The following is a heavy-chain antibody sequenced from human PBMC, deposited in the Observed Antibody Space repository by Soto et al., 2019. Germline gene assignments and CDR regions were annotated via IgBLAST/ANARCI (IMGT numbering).Heavy chain of an antibody. V-gene: IGHV1-3*01. D-gene: IGHD3-9*01. CDR1: GYTFTSYA. Sequence: QVQLVQSGAEVKKPGASVKVSCKASGYTFTSYAMHWVRQAPGQRLEWMGWINAGNGNTKYSQKFQGRVTITRDTSARTAYMELSSLRSEDTAVYYCARVRHYDILNGHDAFDIWGQGTMVTVSS. J-gene: IGHJ3*02. CDR3: ARVRHYDILNGHDAFDI. CDR2: INAGNGNT.